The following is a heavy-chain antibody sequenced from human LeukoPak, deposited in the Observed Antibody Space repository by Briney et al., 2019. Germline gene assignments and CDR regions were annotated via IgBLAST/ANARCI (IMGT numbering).Heavy chain of an antibody. D-gene: IGHD1-26*01. Sequence: SVKVSCKASGGTFSSYAISWVRQAPGQGLEWMGGIIPIFDTPNYAQRFQGRVTITADESTSTAYMELSSLKSEDTAVYYCARDGVGATKRGAFDYWGQGTLVTVSS. CDR1: GGTFSSYA. CDR2: IIPIFDTP. CDR3: ARDGVGATKRGAFDY. J-gene: IGHJ4*02. V-gene: IGHV1-69*13.